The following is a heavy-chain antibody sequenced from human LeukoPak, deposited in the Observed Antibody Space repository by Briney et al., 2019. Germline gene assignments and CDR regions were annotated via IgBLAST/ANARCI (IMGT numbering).Heavy chain of an antibody. Sequence: PSETLSLTCTVSGGSISSYYWSWIRQPPGKGLEWIGSIYHSGSTYYNPSLKSRVTISVDTSKNQFSLKLSSVTAADTAVYYCARIDGRRAYYFDYWGQGTLVTVSS. CDR3: ARIDGRRAYYFDY. J-gene: IGHJ4*02. CDR1: GGSISSYY. D-gene: IGHD2-15*01. CDR2: IYHSGST. V-gene: IGHV4-59*08.